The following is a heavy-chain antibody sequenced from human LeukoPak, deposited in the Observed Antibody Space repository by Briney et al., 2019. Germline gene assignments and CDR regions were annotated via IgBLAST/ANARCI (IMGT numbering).Heavy chain of an antibody. D-gene: IGHD3-22*01. V-gene: IGHV1-2*06. CDR3: ARDQAPYYYDSSGFSPMDV. J-gene: IGHJ6*02. Sequence: ASVKVSCKASGYTFTGYYMHWVRQAPGQGLEWMGRINPNSGGTKYAQKLQGRVTMTRDTSISTAYMELSRLRSDDTAVYYCARDQAPYYYDSSGFSPMDVWAKGPRSPSP. CDR1: GYTFTGYY. CDR2: INPNSGGT.